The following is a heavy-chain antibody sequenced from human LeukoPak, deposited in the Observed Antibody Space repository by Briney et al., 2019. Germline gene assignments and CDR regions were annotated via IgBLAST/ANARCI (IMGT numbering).Heavy chain of an antibody. CDR1: AFIFSNYG. V-gene: IGHV3-30*02. D-gene: IGHD3-3*01. CDR2: IRYDGSRK. Sequence: GGSLRLSCAASAFIFSNYGMHWVRQAPDKGLEWVAFIRYDGSRKYYADSVKGRFTISRDNSKNTLYLQMNSLRAEDTAVYYCAKDSPYRDDCWTSPLDNWGQGALVTVSS. J-gene: IGHJ4*02. CDR3: AKDSPYRDDCWTSPLDN.